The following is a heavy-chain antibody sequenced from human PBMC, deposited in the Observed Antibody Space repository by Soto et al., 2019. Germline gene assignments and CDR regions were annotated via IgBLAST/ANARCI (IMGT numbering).Heavy chain of an antibody. CDR2: IYYSGST. Sequence: SETLSLTCTVSGGSISSSSYYWGWIRQPPGKGLEWIGSIYYSGSTYYNPSLKSRVTISVDTSKNQFSLKLSSVTAADTAVYYCAGIVVPAATEYYYYYYMDVWGKGTTVTVSS. J-gene: IGHJ6*03. V-gene: IGHV4-39*01. CDR1: GGSISSSSYY. CDR3: AGIVVPAATEYYYYYYMDV. D-gene: IGHD2-2*01.